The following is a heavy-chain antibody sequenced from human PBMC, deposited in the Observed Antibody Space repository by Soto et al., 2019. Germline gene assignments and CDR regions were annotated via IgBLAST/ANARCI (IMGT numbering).Heavy chain of an antibody. J-gene: IGHJ4*02. CDR1: GFSLSTSGVG. Sequence: QITLKESGPTLVKPTQTLTLTCTFSGFSLSTSGVGVGWIRQPPGKALEWLALIYWDDDKRYSPSLNSRLTNTKDTAKNQVVLTLTNMDPVDTATYYCAHSRPPRLLDYWGQGTLVTVSS. CDR2: IYWDDDK. CDR3: AHSRPPRLLDY. V-gene: IGHV2-5*02. D-gene: IGHD6-6*01.